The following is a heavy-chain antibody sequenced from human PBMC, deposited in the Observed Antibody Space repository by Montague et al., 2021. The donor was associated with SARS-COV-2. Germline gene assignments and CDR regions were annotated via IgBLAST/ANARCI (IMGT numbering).Heavy chain of an antibody. J-gene: IGHJ3*02. CDR3: AREREVERAARTLVAFDM. V-gene: IGHV4-34*01. CDR2: ISQSGTA. D-gene: IGHD1-1*01. CDR1: GGSFSVYY. Sequence: SETRSLTCAVYGGSFSVYYWSWLRQSPRSGLEWIAEISQSGTAHYNPSLESRVSTSIDTSRNQFTLKLSSETAADTAMYYCAREREVERAARTLVAFDMWGQGTMVIVSS.